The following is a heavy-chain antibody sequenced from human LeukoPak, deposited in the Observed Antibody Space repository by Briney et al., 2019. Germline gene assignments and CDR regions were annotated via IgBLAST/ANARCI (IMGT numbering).Heavy chain of an antibody. Sequence: PGGSLRLSCAASGFTFSDYYMSWIRQAPGKGLEWVSYISSSGSTIYYADSVKGRFTISRDNAKNSLYLQMDSLRAEDTAVYYCARDLGSITGIPYYFDYWGQGTLVTVSS. V-gene: IGHV3-11*01. CDR3: ARDLGSITGIPYYFDY. D-gene: IGHD1-20*01. CDR1: GFTFSDYY. CDR2: ISSSGSTI. J-gene: IGHJ4*02.